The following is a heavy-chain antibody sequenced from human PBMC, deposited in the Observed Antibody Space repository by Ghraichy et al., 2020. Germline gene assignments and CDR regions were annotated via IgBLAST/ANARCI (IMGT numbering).Heavy chain of an antibody. CDR2: ISYDGSNK. CDR3: ARDSVEWWESASGWFDP. D-gene: IGHD2-15*01. CDR1: GFTFSSYA. Sequence: GGSLRLSCAASGFTFSSYAMHWVRQAPGKGLEWVAVISYDGSNKYYADSVKGRFTISRDNSKNTLYLQMNSLRAEDTAVYYCARDSVEWWESASGWFDPWGQGTLVTVSS. J-gene: IGHJ5*02. V-gene: IGHV3-30*04.